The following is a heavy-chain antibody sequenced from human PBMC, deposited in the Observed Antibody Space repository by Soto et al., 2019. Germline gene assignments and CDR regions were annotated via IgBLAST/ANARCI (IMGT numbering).Heavy chain of an antibody. J-gene: IGHJ4*02. V-gene: IGHV3-30-3*01. CDR2: ISYDGSNK. Sequence: QVQLVESGGGVVQPGRSLRLSCAASGFTFSSYAMHWVRQAPGKGLEWVAVISYDGSNKYYADSVKGRFTIPRDNSKNTLYLQMNSLRAEDTAVYYCARVEGALDYWGQGTLVTVSS. D-gene: IGHD3-16*01. CDR3: ARVEGALDY. CDR1: GFTFSSYA.